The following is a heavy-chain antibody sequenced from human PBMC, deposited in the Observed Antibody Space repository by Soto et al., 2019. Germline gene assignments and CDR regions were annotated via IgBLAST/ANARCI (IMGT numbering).Heavy chain of an antibody. CDR1: GYNFITYG. V-gene: IGHV1-18*01. D-gene: IGHD4-4*01. CDR3: ARSAAGFYNNWFDP. CDR2: ISCANGKK. Sequence: QVQMVQSGAEVKKSGASVRVSCEASGYNFITYGISWVRQAPGQGLEWMGWISCANGKKESAPKFQGRVTMTTDTSPNTAYMALRSLTSDDTAVYYCARSAAGFYNNWFDPWGQGTLVTVSS. J-gene: IGHJ5*02.